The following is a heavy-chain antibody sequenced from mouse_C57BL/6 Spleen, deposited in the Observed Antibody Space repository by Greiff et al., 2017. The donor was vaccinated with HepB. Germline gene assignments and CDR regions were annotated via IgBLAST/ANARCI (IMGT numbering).Heavy chain of an antibody. CDR2: IYPRSGNT. CDR1: GYTFTSYW. D-gene: IGHD3-2*02. J-gene: IGHJ3*01. CDR3: ARSDSSGYGAY. Sequence: QVQLQQPGAELVKPGASVKLSCKASGYTFTSYWMHWVKQRPGQGLEWIGEIYPRSGNTYYNEKFKGKATLTADKSSSTAYMELRSLTSEDSAVYFCARSDSSGYGAYWGQGTLVTVSA. V-gene: IGHV1-64*01.